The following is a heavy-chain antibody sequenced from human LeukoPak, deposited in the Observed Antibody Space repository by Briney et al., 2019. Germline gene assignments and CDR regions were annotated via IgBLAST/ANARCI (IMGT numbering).Heavy chain of an antibody. Sequence: GESLKISCKGSRYSFTSYWISWVRQLPGKGLEWMGRIDPSDSYTNYSPSFQGHVTISADKSISTDYLQWSSLKASDTAMYYCARRATVTTTCFGYWGQGTLVTVSS. D-gene: IGHD4-17*01. J-gene: IGHJ4*02. CDR2: IDPSDSYT. CDR3: ARRATVTTTCFGY. V-gene: IGHV5-10-1*01. CDR1: RYSFTSYW.